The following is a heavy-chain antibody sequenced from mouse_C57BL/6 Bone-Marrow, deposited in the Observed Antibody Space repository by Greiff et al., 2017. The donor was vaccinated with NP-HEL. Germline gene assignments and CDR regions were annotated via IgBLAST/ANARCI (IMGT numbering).Heavy chain of an antibody. CDR3: ARRESYYGSPWYFDV. Sequence: EVQLVESGGGLVQPGGSLKLSCAASGFTFSDYGMAWVRQAPRKGPEWVAFISNLAYSIYYADTVTGRFTISRENAKNTLYLEMSSLRSEDTAMYYCARRESYYGSPWYFDVWGTGTTVTVSS. CDR2: ISNLAYSI. J-gene: IGHJ1*03. V-gene: IGHV5-15*04. D-gene: IGHD1-1*01. CDR1: GFTFSDYG.